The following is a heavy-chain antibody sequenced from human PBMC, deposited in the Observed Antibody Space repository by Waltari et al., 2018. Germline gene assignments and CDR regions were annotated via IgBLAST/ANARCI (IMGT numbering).Heavy chain of an antibody. J-gene: IGHJ4*02. D-gene: IGHD2-15*01. V-gene: IGHV6-1*01. CDR2: TDCRSKWSD. CDR1: GDSVSSYSAA. CDR3: ARGVVANTYYFDY. Sequence: QVLLQQSGPGLVRPSQTLSLTFAISGDSVSSYSAAWNWVRQSPSRGLEWLGRTDCRSKWSDDYAVSVRGRITINPDTSKNQFSLHLNSVTPEDTAVYYCARGVVANTYYFDYWGQGILVTVSS.